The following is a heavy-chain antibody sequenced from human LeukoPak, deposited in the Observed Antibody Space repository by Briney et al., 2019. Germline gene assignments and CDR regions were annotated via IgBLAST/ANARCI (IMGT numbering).Heavy chain of an antibody. CDR3: ARDHISSSSNFDY. Sequence: AGGSLRLSCAASGFTFSSYWVHRVRQAPGKGLVWVSRINSDGSTTSYADSVKGRFTISRDNAKNTLYLQMNSLRAEDTAVYYCARDHISSSSNFDYWGQGTLVTVSS. CDR2: INSDGSTT. CDR1: GFTFSSYW. J-gene: IGHJ4*02. D-gene: IGHD6-6*01. V-gene: IGHV3-74*01.